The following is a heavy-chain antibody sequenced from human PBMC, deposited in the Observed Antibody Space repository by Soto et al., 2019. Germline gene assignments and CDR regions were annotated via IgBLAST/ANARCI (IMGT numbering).Heavy chain of an antibody. CDR2: IYHSGST. D-gene: IGHD2-2*01. CDR3: ARVPDR. J-gene: IGHJ5*02. V-gene: IGHV4-30-2*01. Sequence: SETLSLTCAVSGGSISSGGYSWSWIRQPPGKGLEWIGYIYHSGSTYYNPSLKSRVTISVDRSKSQFSLKLSSVTAADTAVYYCARVPDRWGQGTLVTV. CDR1: GGSISSGGYS.